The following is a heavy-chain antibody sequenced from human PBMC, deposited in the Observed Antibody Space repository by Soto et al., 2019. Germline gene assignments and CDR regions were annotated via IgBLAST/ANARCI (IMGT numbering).Heavy chain of an antibody. V-gene: IGHV1-69*11. CDR1: GGSFSSYG. Sequence: QMQLVQSGAELRKPGSSVRVSCKASGGSFSSYGLNWVRQAPGQGLEWVGRIIPFLGTSNYGQTFQGRVPISADDSTSRIYMDLSGFMSEDTAAYSCGRAAIIGLVGNSGNWFDHWGQGTLVTVSS. J-gene: IGHJ5*02. CDR3: GRAAIIGLVGNSGNWFDH. CDR2: IIPFLGTS.